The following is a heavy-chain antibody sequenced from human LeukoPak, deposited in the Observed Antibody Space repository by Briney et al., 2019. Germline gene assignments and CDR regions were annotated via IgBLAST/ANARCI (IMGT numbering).Heavy chain of an antibody. Sequence: PGGSLRLSCAASGFTFSSYWMAWVRQAPGKGLEWISYISNSGSTIYYADSVKGRFTISRDNAKNSLFLQMNSLRADDTAVYYCARGRWQLVPFDYWGQGTLVTVSS. V-gene: IGHV3-48*04. J-gene: IGHJ4*02. CDR1: GFTFSSYW. CDR2: ISNSGSTI. CDR3: ARGRWQLVPFDY. D-gene: IGHD6-6*01.